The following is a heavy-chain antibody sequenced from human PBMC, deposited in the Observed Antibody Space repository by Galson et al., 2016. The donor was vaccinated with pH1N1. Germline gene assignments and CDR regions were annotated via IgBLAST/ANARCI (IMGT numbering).Heavy chain of an antibody. Sequence: TLSLTCTVSGDSIYTNSYYWDWIRPPPGKGLEWFAGIYYDGRDQYNPSLKSRLTISGDTSKNQFSLNLSFVTAADTAVYYCARRTRCRGDCGEGFDPWGQGILVTVSS. D-gene: IGHD2-21*02. CDR2: IYYDGRD. CDR3: ARRTRCRGDCGEGFDP. V-gene: IGHV4-39*01. J-gene: IGHJ5*02. CDR1: GDSIYTNSYY.